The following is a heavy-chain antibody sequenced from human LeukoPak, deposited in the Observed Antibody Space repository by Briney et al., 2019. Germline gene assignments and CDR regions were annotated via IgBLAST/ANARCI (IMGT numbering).Heavy chain of an antibody. D-gene: IGHD6-13*01. CDR1: GYTFTSYD. V-gene: IGHV1-8*01. J-gene: IGHJ5*02. CDR2: MNPNSGNT. CDR3: ATSAYSSSWLGGYNWFDP. Sequence: ASVKVSCKASGYTFTSYDINWVRQATGQGLEWMGWMNPNSGNTGYAQKFQGRVTMTRNTSISTAYMELSSLRSEDTAVYYCATSAYSSSWLGGYNWFDPWGQGTLVTVSS.